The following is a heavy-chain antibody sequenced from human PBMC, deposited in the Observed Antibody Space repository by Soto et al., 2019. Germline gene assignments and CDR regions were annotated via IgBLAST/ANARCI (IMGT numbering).Heavy chain of an antibody. CDR1: GFSLSTSGVG. CDR3: AHTGYGDYPDAFDI. Sequence: QITLKESGPTLVKPTQTLTLTCTFSGFSLSTSGVGVGWIRQPPGKALEWLALIYWDDDKRYSPSLKSRLTITKDTSKNPVVLTMTNMDPVDTATYYCAHTGYGDYPDAFDIWGQGTMVTVSS. J-gene: IGHJ3*02. D-gene: IGHD4-17*01. CDR2: IYWDDDK. V-gene: IGHV2-5*02.